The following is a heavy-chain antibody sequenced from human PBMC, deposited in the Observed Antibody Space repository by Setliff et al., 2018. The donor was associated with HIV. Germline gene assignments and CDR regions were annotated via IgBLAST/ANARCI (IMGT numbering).Heavy chain of an antibody. Sequence: SETLSLTCSVSGSSISSYYWGWIRQPPGKGLEWIVSVYHTRTTHYNPSLRSRVTPFDTPSLMSRVTSFVDTSKNQLSLNLASVTAADPAIYYCTRDWWAYGLMGSWGQGRLVTVSS. CDR1: GSSISSYY. J-gene: IGHJ5*02. CDR3: TRDWWAYGLMGS. CDR2: VYHTRTT. D-gene: IGHD2-15*01. V-gene: IGHV4-38-2*02.